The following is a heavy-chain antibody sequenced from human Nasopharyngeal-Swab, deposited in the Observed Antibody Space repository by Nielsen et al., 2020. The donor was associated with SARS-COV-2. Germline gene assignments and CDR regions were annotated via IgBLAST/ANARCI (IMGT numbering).Heavy chain of an antibody. CDR2: IYHSGNT. CDR3: VHLWLPGF. Sequence: GSLRLSCTVSGYSISSGYYWGWIRQPPGKGLEWIASIYHSGNTYYNPSIKSRVTISVDTSKNQFSLKLNSVTAADTALYFCVHLWLPGFWGQGTLVTVSS. V-gene: IGHV4-38-2*02. D-gene: IGHD2-21*01. CDR1: GYSISSGYY. J-gene: IGHJ4*02.